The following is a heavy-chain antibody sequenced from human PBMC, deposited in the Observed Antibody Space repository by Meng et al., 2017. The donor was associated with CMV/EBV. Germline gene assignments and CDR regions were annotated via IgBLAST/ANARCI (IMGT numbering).Heavy chain of an antibody. Sequence: GESLKISCAASGFSFSDYPMHLVRQAPGKGLEWVAVISYDVSSKYYTDSVKGRFTISRDNSKNPLYLQMNSLRAEDTAVYYCARDSRSYYGDYYYYGMDVWGQGTTVTVSS. CDR3: ARDSRSYYGDYYYYGMDV. CDR1: GFSFSDYP. CDR2: ISYDVSSK. V-gene: IGHV3-30-3*01. J-gene: IGHJ6*02. D-gene: IGHD4-17*01.